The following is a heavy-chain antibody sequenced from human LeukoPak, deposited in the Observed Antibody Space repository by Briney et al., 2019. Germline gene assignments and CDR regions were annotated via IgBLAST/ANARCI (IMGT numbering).Heavy chain of an antibody. Sequence: SETLSLTCTVSGGSISSSSYYWGWIRQSPGKGLEWIGSIYYSGSTYYNPSLKSRVTISVDTSKNQFSLKLSSVTAADTAVYYCARDDEEFGELSWFDPWGQGTLVTVSS. J-gene: IGHJ5*02. CDR2: IYYSGST. CDR1: GGSISSSSYY. D-gene: IGHD3-10*01. CDR3: ARDDEEFGELSWFDP. V-gene: IGHV4-39*02.